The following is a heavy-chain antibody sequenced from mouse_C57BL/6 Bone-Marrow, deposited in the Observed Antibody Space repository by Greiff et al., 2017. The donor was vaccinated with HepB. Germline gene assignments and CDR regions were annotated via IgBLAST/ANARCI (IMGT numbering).Heavy chain of an antibody. Sequence: VQLQQSGAELVRPGASVTLSCKASGYTFTDYEMHWVKQTPVHGLEWIGAIDPETGGTAYNQKFKGKAILTADKSSSTAYMELRSLTSEDSAVYYCTIRGYSNLGAYWGQGTLVTFSA. D-gene: IGHD2-5*01. J-gene: IGHJ3*01. CDR3: TIRGYSNLGAY. CDR1: GYTFTDYE. CDR2: IDPETGGT. V-gene: IGHV1-15*01.